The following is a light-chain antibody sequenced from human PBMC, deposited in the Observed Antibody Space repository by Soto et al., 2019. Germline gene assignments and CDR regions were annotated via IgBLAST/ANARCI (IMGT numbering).Light chain of an antibody. CDR1: QGITNW. CDR3: QQANSFPLT. J-gene: IGKJ4*01. CDR2: AAS. V-gene: IGKV1-12*01. Sequence: DIQMTQSPSSVSASVGDRVTITCRASQGITNWLAWYQQKPGKAPKLLIYAASGLPSGVPSRFSGSGSGTDSTLTISSLQPEDFATYYCQQANSFPLTLGGGTKVDIK.